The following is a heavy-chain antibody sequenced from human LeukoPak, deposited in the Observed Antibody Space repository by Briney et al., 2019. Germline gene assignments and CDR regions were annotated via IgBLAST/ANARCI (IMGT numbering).Heavy chain of an antibody. CDR3: ARASSGYLAYYYYGMDV. CDR2: MNPNSGNT. CDR1: GYTFTSYD. Sequence: ASVKVSCKASGYTFTSYDINWVRQATGQGLEWMGWMNPNSGNTGYAQKFQDRVTMTRNTSISTAYMELSSLRSEDTAVYYCARASSGYLAYYYYGMDVWGQGTTVTVSS. V-gene: IGHV1-8*01. J-gene: IGHJ6*02. D-gene: IGHD5-12*01.